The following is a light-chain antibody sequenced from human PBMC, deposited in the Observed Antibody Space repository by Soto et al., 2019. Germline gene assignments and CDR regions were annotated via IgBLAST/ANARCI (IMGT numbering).Light chain of an antibody. CDR3: QQSYSMPLN. CDR1: QSISTY. CDR2: AAS. V-gene: IGKV1-39*01. J-gene: IGKJ4*01. Sequence: DIQMTQSPSSLSASVGDRITVTCRASQSISTYLNWYQQKPGKAPKLLIYAASSLQSGVPSRFRGSGSGTDFTLTISSLQPEDFATYYCQQSYSMPLNFGGGTKVEIK.